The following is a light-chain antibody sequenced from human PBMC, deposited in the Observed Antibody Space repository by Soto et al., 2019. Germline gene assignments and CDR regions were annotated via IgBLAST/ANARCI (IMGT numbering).Light chain of an antibody. Sequence: QSALTQPASVSGSPGESVTISCTATTSDVGGYNYLSWYQQHPGKAPKLILYDGSSRPSGVSNRFSGSKSGNTASLIISGLQPEDEADYHCSSYTRTTVVFGGGTKLTVL. CDR3: SSYTRTTVV. CDR2: DGS. J-gene: IGLJ2*01. CDR1: TSDVGGYNY. V-gene: IGLV2-14*03.